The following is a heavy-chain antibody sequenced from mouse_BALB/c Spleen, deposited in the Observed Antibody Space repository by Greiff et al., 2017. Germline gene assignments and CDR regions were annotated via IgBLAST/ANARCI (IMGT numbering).Heavy chain of an antibody. J-gene: IGHJ3*01. CDR1: GYTFTSYW. D-gene: IGHD2-1*01. V-gene: IGHV1-87*01. CDR3: AREGNYEGAY. CDR2: IYPGDGDT. Sequence: VQLQQSGAELARPGASVKLSCKASGYTFTSYWMQWVNQRPGQGLEWIGAIYPGDGDTRYTQKFKGKATLTADKSSSTAYMQLSSLASEDSAVYYCAREGNYEGAYWGQGTLVTVSA.